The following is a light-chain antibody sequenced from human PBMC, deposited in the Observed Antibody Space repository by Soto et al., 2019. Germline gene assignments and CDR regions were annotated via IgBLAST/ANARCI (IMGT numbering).Light chain of an antibody. CDR1: SSDVGGYNY. J-gene: IGLJ3*02. CDR3: SLYSSSSTWV. Sequence: QSVLTQPASVSGSPGQSITLSCTGTSSDVGGYNYVSWYQQHPGQAPTIMIYEVSNRPSGVSNRFSGSKSGNTASLTISGLQADDEADYYCSLYSSSSTWVFGGGTKVTVL. V-gene: IGLV2-14*01. CDR2: EVS.